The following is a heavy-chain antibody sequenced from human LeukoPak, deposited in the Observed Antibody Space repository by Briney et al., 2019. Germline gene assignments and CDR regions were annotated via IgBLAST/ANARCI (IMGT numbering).Heavy chain of an antibody. V-gene: IGHV4-59*01. CDR2: MYYSGST. CDR3: ARGKVEYSSSVGNFDY. Sequence: SETLSLTCTVSGASISTYYWSWIRQPPGKGLEWIGYMYYSGSTNYNPSLKSRVTISVDMSKNQFSLKLSSVTAADTAVYYCARGKVEYSSSVGNFDYWGQGTLVTVSS. CDR1: GASISTYY. D-gene: IGHD6-6*01. J-gene: IGHJ4*02.